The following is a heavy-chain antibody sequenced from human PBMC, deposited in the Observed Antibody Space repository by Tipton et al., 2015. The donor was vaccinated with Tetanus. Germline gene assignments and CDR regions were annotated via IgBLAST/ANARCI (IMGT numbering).Heavy chain of an antibody. Sequence: GSLRLSCAASGFNLNNYAMSWVRQAPGKGLEWVSVIYGGGSSTYYADSVKGRFTISRDDSKNTLYLQMNSLRAEDTAIHYCAKAMNDLRYALDIWGQGTLVTVAS. CDR2: IYGGGSST. D-gene: IGHD1-1*01. CDR1: GFNLNNYA. J-gene: IGHJ3*02. V-gene: IGHV3-23*03. CDR3: AKAMNDLRYALDI.